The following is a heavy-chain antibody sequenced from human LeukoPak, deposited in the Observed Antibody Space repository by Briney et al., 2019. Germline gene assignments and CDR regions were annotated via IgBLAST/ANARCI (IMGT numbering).Heavy chain of an antibody. J-gene: IGHJ5*02. D-gene: IGHD1-14*01. CDR2: IYYSGST. CDR3: GRSTTYRGGFDP. CDR1: GGSISSGDYY. Sequence: SETLSLTCTVSGGSISSGDYYWSWIRQPPGKGLEWIGYIYYSGSTYYNPSLKSRVTISVDTSKNQFSLKLSSVPAADTAVYQCGRSTTYRGGFDPWGQGTLVTVSS. V-gene: IGHV4-30-4*01.